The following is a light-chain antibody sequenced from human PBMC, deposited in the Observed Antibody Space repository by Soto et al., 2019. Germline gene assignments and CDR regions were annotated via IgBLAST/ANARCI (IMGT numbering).Light chain of an antibody. CDR2: GAS. J-gene: IGKJ2*01. V-gene: IGKV3-20*01. Sequence: EIVLTQSPGTLSLSPGERATLSCRASQSVSSNYLAWYQQTPGQAPRLLIYGASSRATGIPDRFSGSGSGTDFTLTISRLEPEDLAVYYCQQYGSSLYTFGQGTKVDIK. CDR1: QSVSSNY. CDR3: QQYGSSLYT.